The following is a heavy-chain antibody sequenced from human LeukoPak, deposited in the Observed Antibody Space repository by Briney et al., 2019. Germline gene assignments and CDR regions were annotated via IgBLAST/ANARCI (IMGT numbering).Heavy chain of an antibody. CDR1: GYTFTSYY. CDR3: AEQGVDTNAFDI. Sequence: ASVKVSCKASGYTFTSYYMHWVRQAPGQGLEWMRIINPSGGSTSYAQKFQGRVTMTRDMSTSTVYMELSSLRSEDTAVYYCAEQGVDTNAFDIWGQGTMVTVSS. D-gene: IGHD5-18*01. V-gene: IGHV1-46*01. J-gene: IGHJ3*02. CDR2: INPSGGST.